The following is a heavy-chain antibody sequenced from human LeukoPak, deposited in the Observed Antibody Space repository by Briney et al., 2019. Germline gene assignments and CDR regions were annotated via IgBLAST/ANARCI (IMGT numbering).Heavy chain of an antibody. D-gene: IGHD3-10*02. V-gene: IGHV3-48*03. Sequence: GGSLRLSCAASGFTFSSYEMNWVRQAPGKGLEWVSYISCSGSTIYYADSVKGRFTISRDNAKNSLYLQMNSLRAEDTAVYYCAELGITMIGGVWGKGTTVTVSS. CDR3: AELGITMIGGV. CDR2: ISCSGSTI. CDR1: GFTFSSYE. J-gene: IGHJ6*04.